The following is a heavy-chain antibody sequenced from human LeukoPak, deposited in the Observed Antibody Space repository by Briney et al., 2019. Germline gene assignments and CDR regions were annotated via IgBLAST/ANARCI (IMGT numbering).Heavy chain of an antibody. CDR2: VGGRGVKT. Sequence: SGGSLRLSCAASGFTFSNYAIHWVRQAPGKGLEWVSIVGGRGVKTYYADSVKGRFTISRDNSKHTVYLQMNSLRAEDTAVYYCAKPGDCSGTCTYDYWGQGTPVTVSS. CDR3: AKPGDCSGTCTYDY. CDR1: GFTFSNYA. V-gene: IGHV3-23*01. D-gene: IGHD2-2*01. J-gene: IGHJ4*02.